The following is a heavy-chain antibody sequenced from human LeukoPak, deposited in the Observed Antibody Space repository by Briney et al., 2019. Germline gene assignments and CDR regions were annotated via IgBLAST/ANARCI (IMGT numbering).Heavy chain of an antibody. J-gene: IGHJ3*02. CDR3: ARADGDYVGQDAFDI. Sequence: SETLSLTCTVSGGSISSYSWSWIRQPPGKGLEWIGYIYHSGSTYYNPSLKSRVTISVDRSKNQFSLKLSSVTAADMAVYYCARADGDYVGQDAFDIWGQGTMVTVSS. D-gene: IGHD4-17*01. V-gene: IGHV4-30-2*01. CDR1: GGSISSYS. CDR2: IYHSGST.